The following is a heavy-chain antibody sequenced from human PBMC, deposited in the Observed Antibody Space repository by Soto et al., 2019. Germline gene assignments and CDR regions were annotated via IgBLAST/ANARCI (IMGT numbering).Heavy chain of an antibody. CDR1: GYTFTSYD. CDR3: ATATVVVPGATYYYYYGMGV. D-gene: IGHD2-2*01. Sequence: GASVKVSCKASGYTFTSYDINWVRQATGQGLEWVGWMNPNSGNTGYAQKFQGRVTMTRNTSISTAYMELSSLRSEDTAVYYCATATVVVPGATYYYYYGMGVCGRGTTGAVAS. CDR2: MNPNSGNT. J-gene: IGHJ6*01. V-gene: IGHV1-8*01.